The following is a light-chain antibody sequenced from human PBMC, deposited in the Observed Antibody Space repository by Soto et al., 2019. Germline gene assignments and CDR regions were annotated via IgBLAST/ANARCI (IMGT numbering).Light chain of an antibody. CDR2: GVS. CDR1: QSVSSSY. V-gene: IGKV3-20*01. J-gene: IGKJ1*01. CDR3: QHYGSSRWT. Sequence: ESVCTRSPDNQSLSPGERATLSCRASQSVSSSYLAWYQQKPGQAPRLLIYGVSSRATGIPDRFSGSGSGTDFTLTISRLDPEDFAVYYCQHYGSSRWTFGQGTKV.